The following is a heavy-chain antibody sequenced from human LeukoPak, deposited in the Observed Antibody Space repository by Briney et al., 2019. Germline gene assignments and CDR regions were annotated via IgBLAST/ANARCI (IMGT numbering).Heavy chain of an antibody. Sequence: GGSLRLSCAASGFTFSTYAMNWVRQAPGEGLEWVSAIGDSGSSTYYADSVKGRFTISRDNAKNSPYLQMNSLRAEDTAVYYCARDDYGGIDYWGQGTLVTVSS. J-gene: IGHJ4*02. CDR3: ARDDYGGIDY. V-gene: IGHV3-23*01. CDR1: GFTFSTYA. D-gene: IGHD4-17*01. CDR2: IGDSGSST.